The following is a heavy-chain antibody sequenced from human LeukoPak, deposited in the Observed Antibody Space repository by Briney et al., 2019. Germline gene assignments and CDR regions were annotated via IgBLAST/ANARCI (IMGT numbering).Heavy chain of an antibody. CDR3: ATRAHYDVREGTVGVYFDL. D-gene: IGHD2-8*02. CDR2: IRPDSSAK. CDR1: GFTFSGQY. V-gene: IGHV3-7*03. Sequence: GGSLRLSCAGSGFTFSGQYMSWVRQAPGNGLEWVANIRPDSSAKMYVDSVKGRFSISRDNAKNEVFMQMDSLRVDDSAVYYCATRAHYDVREGTVGVYFDLWGRGTLVTVSS. J-gene: IGHJ2*01.